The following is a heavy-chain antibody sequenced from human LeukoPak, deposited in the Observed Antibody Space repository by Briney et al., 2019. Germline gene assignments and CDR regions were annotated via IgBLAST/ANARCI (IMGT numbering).Heavy chain of an antibody. Sequence: PGGSLRLSCVASGFTFRNYEMNWVRQAPGKGLQWVPYISSSGTTIYYADSVKGRFTIPRDNAKNSLYLQMNSLRAEDTAVYYCVRYSGTYKRVLDYWGQGTLVTVSS. CDR2: ISSSGTTI. CDR1: GFTFRNYE. CDR3: VRYSGTYKRVLDY. J-gene: IGHJ4*02. V-gene: IGHV3-48*03. D-gene: IGHD1-26*01.